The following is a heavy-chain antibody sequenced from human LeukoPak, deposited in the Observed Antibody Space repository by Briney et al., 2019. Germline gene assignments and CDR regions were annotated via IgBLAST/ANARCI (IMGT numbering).Heavy chain of an antibody. CDR3: ARDKGWGSGLDY. V-gene: IGHV4-31*03. J-gene: IGHJ4*02. D-gene: IGHD3-10*01. CDR2: ISYSGST. CDR1: GVSISSGAYY. Sequence: SETLSLTCTVSGVSISSGAYYWTWVRQHPGKGLERIGYISYSGSTYYNPSLKSRVTMSLDTSKNQFSLKLSSVTAADTAVYYCARDKGWGSGLDYWGQGTLVTVSS.